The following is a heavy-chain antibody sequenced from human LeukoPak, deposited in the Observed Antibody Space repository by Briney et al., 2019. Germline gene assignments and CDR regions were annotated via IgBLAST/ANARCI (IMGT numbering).Heavy chain of an antibody. J-gene: IGHJ4*02. D-gene: IGHD5-18*01. CDR3: AAGRGYSYGSPDY. V-gene: IGHV1-69*05. Sequence: GASVKVSCKASGGTFSSYAISWVGQAPGQGLEWMGGIIPIFGTANYAQKFQGRVTITTDESTSTAYMELSSLRSEDTAVYYCAAGRGYSYGSPDYWGQGTLVTVSS. CDR2: IIPIFGTA. CDR1: GGTFSSYA.